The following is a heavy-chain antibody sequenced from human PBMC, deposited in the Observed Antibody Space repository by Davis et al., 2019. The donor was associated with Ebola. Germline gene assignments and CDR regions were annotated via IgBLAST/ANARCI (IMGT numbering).Heavy chain of an antibody. V-gene: IGHV3-53*01. J-gene: IGHJ2*01. D-gene: IGHD4-17*01. CDR2: IYSGGNT. CDR1: GFTFSNYW. CDR3: VQHGPGDFWYFGL. Sequence: GESLKISCAVSGFTFSNYWMTWVRQAPGKGLEWVSVIYSGGNTIYADSVKGRLTISRDISENTLYLQMNNLRDEDTAMYYCVQHGPGDFWYFGLWGRGTLVTVSS.